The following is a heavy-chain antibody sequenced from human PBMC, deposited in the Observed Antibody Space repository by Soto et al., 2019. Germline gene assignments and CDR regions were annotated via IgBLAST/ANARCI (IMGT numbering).Heavy chain of an antibody. J-gene: IGHJ3*02. D-gene: IGHD3-16*01. CDR1: GGTFSSYA. CDR2: IIPIFGTA. Sequence: QVQLVQCGAEVKKPGPSVKVSCKASGGTFSSYAISWVRQAPGQGLAWMGGIIPIFGTANYAQKCQGRVTITEDESTSTAYMELSSLRSEDTGVYYCPRATTYYEYVWGSYNAFDIWGQGTMVTVSS. V-gene: IGHV1-69*01. CDR3: PRATTYYEYVWGSYNAFDI.